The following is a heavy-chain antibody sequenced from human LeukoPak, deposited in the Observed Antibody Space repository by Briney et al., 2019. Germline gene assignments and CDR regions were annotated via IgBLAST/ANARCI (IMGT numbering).Heavy chain of an antibody. J-gene: IGHJ4*02. CDR2: ISSSSSYI. CDR1: GFTFSSYS. CDR3: ARGRHLLRFFDY. D-gene: IGHD3-3*01. V-gene: IGHV3-21*01. Sequence: PGGSLRLSCAASGFTFSSYSMNWVRQTPGKGLEWVSSISSSSSYIYYADSVKGRFTISRDNAKNSLYLQMNSLRAEDTAVYYCARGRHLLRFFDYWGQGTLVTVSS.